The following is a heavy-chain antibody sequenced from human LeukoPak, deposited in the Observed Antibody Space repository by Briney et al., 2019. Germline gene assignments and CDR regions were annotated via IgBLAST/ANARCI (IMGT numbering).Heavy chain of an antibody. Sequence: GGSLRLSCTVSGFTVSSNSMSWVRQAPGKGLEWVSFIYSGTIHYSDSVKGRFTISRDNSKNTLYLQMNSMRAEDTAVYYCARTTPVSYVGDAFDIWGQGTMVTVSS. CDR2: IYSGTI. CDR3: ARTTPVSYVGDAFDI. V-gene: IGHV3-53*01. CDR1: GFTVSSNS. J-gene: IGHJ3*02. D-gene: IGHD1-26*01.